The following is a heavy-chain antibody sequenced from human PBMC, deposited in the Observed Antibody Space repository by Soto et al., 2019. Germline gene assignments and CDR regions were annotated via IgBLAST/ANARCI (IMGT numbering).Heavy chain of an antibody. D-gene: IGHD4-17*01. Sequence: EMQLVESGGGLVQPGRSLRLSCAASGVIFDNYAMHWVRQAPGKGLEWVSGISWDSTTIVSADSVKGRFSISKDNAKGSLYLQMSSLRAEDTALYFCAKGERAYGDSLYFVYWGQGTQVTVSP. J-gene: IGHJ4*02. V-gene: IGHV3-9*01. CDR3: AKGERAYGDSLYFVY. CDR1: GVIFDNYA. CDR2: ISWDSTTI.